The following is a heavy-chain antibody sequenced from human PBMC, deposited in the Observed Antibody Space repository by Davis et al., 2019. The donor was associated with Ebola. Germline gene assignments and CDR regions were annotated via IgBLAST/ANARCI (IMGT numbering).Heavy chain of an antibody. Sequence: GESLKISCETSGFIFRNYVMSWVRQAPGKGLEWVANIKQDGSEKYYADSVKGRFTISRDNSKKTLYLQMNSLRAEDTAVYYCARDSSSRLYYYGMDVWGQGTTVTVSS. J-gene: IGHJ6*02. CDR1: GFIFRNYV. CDR2: IKQDGSEK. V-gene: IGHV3-7*01. CDR3: ARDSSSRLYYYGMDV. D-gene: IGHD6-6*01.